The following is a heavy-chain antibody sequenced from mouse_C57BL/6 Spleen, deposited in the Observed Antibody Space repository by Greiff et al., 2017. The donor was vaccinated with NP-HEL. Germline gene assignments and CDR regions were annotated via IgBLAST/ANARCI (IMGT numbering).Heavy chain of an antibody. J-gene: IGHJ4*01. CDR2: IYPGSGNT. D-gene: IGHD1-1*01. CDR1: GYTFTDYY. CDR3: ARDTTGVAEDYAMDY. Sequence: QVHVKQSGAELVRPGASVKLSCKASGYTFTDYYINWVKQRPGQGLEWIARIYPGSGNTYYNEKFKGKATLTAETSSSTAYMQLSSLTSEDSAVYFCARDTTGVAEDYAMDYWGQGTSVTVSS. V-gene: IGHV1-76*01.